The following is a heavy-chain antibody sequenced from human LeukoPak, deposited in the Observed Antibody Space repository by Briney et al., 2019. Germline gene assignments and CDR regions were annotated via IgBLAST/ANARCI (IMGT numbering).Heavy chain of an antibody. CDR3: TTDPCSGGSCYPQGWFDT. CDR1: AFSFSNAW. V-gene: IGHV3-15*01. J-gene: IGHJ5*02. Sequence: GRSLRLSCAASAFSFSNAWMSSVRQAPGKGLEWVGRIKIKAGGATTDYAAPVKGRFTISRDDSTNTLYLQMNSLKTEDTAVYYCTTDPCSGGSCYPQGWFDTWGQGTLVTVSS. D-gene: IGHD2-15*01. CDR2: IKIKAGGATT.